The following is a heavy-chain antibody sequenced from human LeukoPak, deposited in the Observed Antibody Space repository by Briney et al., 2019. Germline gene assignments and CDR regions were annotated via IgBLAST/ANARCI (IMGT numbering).Heavy chain of an antibody. CDR1: GGSFSGYY. D-gene: IGHD3-3*01. CDR3: ARERSGSEIFARSFDI. V-gene: IGHV4-34*01. J-gene: IGHJ3*02. Sequence: PSETLSLTCAVYGGSFSGYYWSWIRQPPGKGLEWIGEINHSGSTNYNPSLKSRVTISVDKSKNQFSLKLSSVTAADTAVYYCARERSGSEIFARSFDIWSQGTMVTVSS. CDR2: INHSGST.